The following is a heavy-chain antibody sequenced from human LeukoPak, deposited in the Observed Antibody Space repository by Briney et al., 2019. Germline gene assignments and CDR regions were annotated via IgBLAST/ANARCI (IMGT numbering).Heavy chain of an antibody. CDR1: GGTFSSYA. CDR2: IIPIFGTA. J-gene: IGHJ3*02. Sequence: SVKVSCKASGGTFSSYAISWVRQAPGQGLEWMGGIIPIFGTANYAQKFQGRVTITADESTSTAYMELSSLRSEDTAVYYCASGREGPTMIAVAQRPFDIWGQGTMVTVSS. V-gene: IGHV1-69*13. D-gene: IGHD3-22*01. CDR3: ASGREGPTMIAVAQRPFDI.